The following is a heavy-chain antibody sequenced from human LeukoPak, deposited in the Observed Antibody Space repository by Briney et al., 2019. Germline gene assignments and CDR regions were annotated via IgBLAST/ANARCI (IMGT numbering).Heavy chain of an antibody. D-gene: IGHD3-10*01. J-gene: IGHJ5*02. V-gene: IGHV3-74*01. CDR2: IESDGST. CDR3: ARDLVVRGRWSWFDP. Sequence: PSGGSLRLSCAASGFTFSSYWMHWVRQTPGKGLMWVSRIESDGSTIYADSVKDRFTISRDNGKNSLCLQMSSLRAEDTAVYYCARDLVVRGRWSWFDPWGQGTLVTVSS. CDR1: GFTFSSYW.